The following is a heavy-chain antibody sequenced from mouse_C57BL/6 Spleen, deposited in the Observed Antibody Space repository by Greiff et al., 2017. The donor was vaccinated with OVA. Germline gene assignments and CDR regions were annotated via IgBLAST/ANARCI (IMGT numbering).Heavy chain of an antibody. CDR1: GFTFSDFY. V-gene: IGHV7-1*01. D-gene: IGHD2-3*01. CDR2: SRNKANDYTT. J-gene: IGHJ4*01. CDR3: ARDALDGYYPMDY. Sequence: EVNLVESGGGLVQSGRSLRLSCATSGFTFSDFYMEWVRQAPGKGLEWIAASRNKANDYTTEYSASVKGRFIVSRDTSQSILYLQMNALRAEDTAIYYCARDALDGYYPMDYWGQGTSVTVSS.